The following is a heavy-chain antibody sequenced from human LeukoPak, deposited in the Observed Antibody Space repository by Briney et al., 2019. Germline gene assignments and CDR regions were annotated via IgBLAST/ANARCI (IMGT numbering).Heavy chain of an antibody. CDR1: GGSFSGYY. Sequence: KASETLSLTCAVYGGSFSGYYWSWIRQPPGKGLEWIGEINHSGSTNYNPSLKSRVTISVDTSKNQFSLKLSSVTAADTAVYYCARHGERLKLRYFDWPRLAFDIWGQGTMVTVSS. D-gene: IGHD3-9*01. V-gene: IGHV4-34*01. J-gene: IGHJ3*02. CDR2: INHSGST. CDR3: ARHGERLKLRYFDWPRLAFDI.